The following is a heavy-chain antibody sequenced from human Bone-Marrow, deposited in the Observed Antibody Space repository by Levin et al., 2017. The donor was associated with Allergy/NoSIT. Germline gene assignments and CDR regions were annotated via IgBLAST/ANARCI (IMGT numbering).Heavy chain of an antibody. CDR3: AKASRGGIAAAGTQDY. Sequence: GGSLRLSCAASGFTFSSYAMSWVRQAPGKGLEWVSAISGSGGSTYYADSVKGRFTISRDNSKNTLYLQMNSLRAEDTAVYYCAKASRGGIAAAGTQDYWGQGTLVTFSS. CDR2: ISGSGGST. D-gene: IGHD6-13*01. V-gene: IGHV3-23*01. J-gene: IGHJ4*02. CDR1: GFTFSSYA.